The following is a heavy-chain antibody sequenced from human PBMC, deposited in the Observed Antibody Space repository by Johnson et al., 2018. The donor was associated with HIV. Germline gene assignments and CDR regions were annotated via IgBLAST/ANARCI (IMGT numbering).Heavy chain of an antibody. V-gene: IGHV3-74*03. Sequence: EQLVESGGGVVQPGRSLRLSCAASGFTFSSYGMHWVRQAPGKGLVYVSGSRFDGDDTMYEDSVKGRFTISRDNARNTLYLQMNSLRADDTAVYYCVREDGAFDLWGQGTVVTVSS. D-gene: IGHD5-24*01. CDR2: SRFDGDDT. CDR3: VREDGAFDL. CDR1: GFTFSSYG. J-gene: IGHJ3*01.